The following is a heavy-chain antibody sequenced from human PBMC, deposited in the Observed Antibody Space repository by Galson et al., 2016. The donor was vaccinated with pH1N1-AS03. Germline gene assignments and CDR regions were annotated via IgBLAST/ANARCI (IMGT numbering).Heavy chain of an antibody. Sequence: SLRLSCATSGFSFSDYWMHWVRQAPGKGLVWVSRIHRDGRSPTYADSVKGRYIISSDNAKKKVYLDMNSLGVEEKAVYYCARERHDAGDWGVDYWCQGTLVTVSS. CDR3: ARERHDAGDWGVDY. J-gene: IGHJ4*02. V-gene: IGHV3-74*01. CDR2: IHRDGRSP. CDR1: GFSFSDYW. D-gene: IGHD2-21*02.